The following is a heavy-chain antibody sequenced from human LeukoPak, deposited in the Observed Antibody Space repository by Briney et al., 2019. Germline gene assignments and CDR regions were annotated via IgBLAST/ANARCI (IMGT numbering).Heavy chain of an antibody. Sequence: PGGSLRLSCSASGFTFSSYAMHWVRQAPGKGLEYVSAISSNGGSTYYADSVKGRFTISRDNSKNTLYLQMSSLRAEDTAVYYCARWAIGPGSGWSSQYGMDVWGQGTTVTVSS. CDR2: ISSNGGST. CDR3: ARWAIGPGSGWSSQYGMDV. D-gene: IGHD6-19*01. CDR1: GFTFSSYA. V-gene: IGHV3-64D*06. J-gene: IGHJ6*02.